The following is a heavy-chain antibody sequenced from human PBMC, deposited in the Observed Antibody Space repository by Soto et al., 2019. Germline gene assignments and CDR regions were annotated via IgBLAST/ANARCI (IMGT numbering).Heavy chain of an antibody. CDR3: ARTNPLMTIFGVVITYFDY. J-gene: IGHJ4*02. CDR1: GGSISSYY. CDR2: MYYSGST. D-gene: IGHD3-3*01. V-gene: IGHV4-59*01. Sequence: SETLSLTCTVSGGSISSYYWSWIRQPPGKGLEWIGYMYYSGSTNYNPSLKSRVTISVDTSKNQVSLKLSSVTAADTAVYYCARTNPLMTIFGVVITYFDYWGQGTLVPVSS.